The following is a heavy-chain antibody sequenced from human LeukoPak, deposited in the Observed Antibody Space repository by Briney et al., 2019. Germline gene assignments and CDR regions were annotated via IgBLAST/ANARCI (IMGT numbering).Heavy chain of an antibody. V-gene: IGHV4-59*12. D-gene: IGHD6-13*01. Sequence: SETLSLTCTVSGGSISSYYWSWIRQPPGKGLEWIGYIYYSGSTNYNPSLKSRVTISVDTSKNQFSLKLSSVTAADTAVYYCARSRIAAAFVRGWFDPWGQGTLVTVSS. J-gene: IGHJ5*02. CDR2: IYYSGST. CDR1: GGSISSYY. CDR3: ARSRIAAAFVRGWFDP.